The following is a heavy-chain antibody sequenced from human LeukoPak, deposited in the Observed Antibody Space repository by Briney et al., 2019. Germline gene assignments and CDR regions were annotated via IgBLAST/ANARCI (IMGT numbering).Heavy chain of an antibody. J-gene: IGHJ6*02. Sequence: GGSLRLSCAASGFRFSSYAMSWVRQAPGKGLEWVSAISGSGVSTYYADSVEGRFTVSRDNSKNTLYLQMNSLRAEDTAVYYCARDPGTLFYGMDVWGQGTTVTVSS. CDR2: ISGSGVST. CDR3: ARDPGTLFYGMDV. V-gene: IGHV3-23*01. CDR1: GFRFSSYA.